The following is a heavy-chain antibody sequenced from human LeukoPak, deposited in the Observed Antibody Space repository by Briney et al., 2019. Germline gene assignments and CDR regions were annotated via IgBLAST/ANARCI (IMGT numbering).Heavy chain of an antibody. CDR1: GFTFSSYA. J-gene: IGHJ3*02. CDR2: ISGSGGST. V-gene: IGHV3-23*01. CDR3: AKVQGYCSSTSCYITAFDI. Sequence: GGSLRLSCAASGFTFSSYAMSWVRQTPGKGLEWVSAISGSGGSTYYADSVKGRFTISRDNSKNTLYLQMNSLRAEDTAVYYCAKVQGYCSSTSCYITAFDIWGQGTMVTVSS. D-gene: IGHD2-2*02.